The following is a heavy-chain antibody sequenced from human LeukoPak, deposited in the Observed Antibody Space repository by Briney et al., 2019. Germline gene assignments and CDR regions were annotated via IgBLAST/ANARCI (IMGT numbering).Heavy chain of an antibody. Sequence: GESLRLSCAASGFTFNTYAMTWVRQAPGKGLEWVSGISGSGGSTYYADSVKGRFTISRDNSKSTVNLHMNNLRAEDTAVYYCAKGQLLWFGQLLPDYWGQGILVTVSS. V-gene: IGHV3-23*01. CDR1: GFTFNTYA. CDR3: AKGQLLWFGQLLPDY. J-gene: IGHJ4*02. CDR2: ISGSGGST. D-gene: IGHD3-10*01.